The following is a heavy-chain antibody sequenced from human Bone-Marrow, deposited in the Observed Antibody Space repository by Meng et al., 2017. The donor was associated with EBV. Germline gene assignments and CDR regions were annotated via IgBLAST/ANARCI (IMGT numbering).Heavy chain of an antibody. CDR3: ATVYYYADSGPHYFHY. Sequence: EVQVVESGGGLVKPGGSLRLSCTASGFTFSKAWMSWVRQAPGKGLEWVGRIKSKNDGGTSDYAAPVKGRFTISRDDSKNTLYLQVNSLKTEDTAVYYCATVYYYADSGPHYFHYWGQGTLVTVAS. CDR1: GFTFSKAW. D-gene: IGHD3-10*01. V-gene: IGHV3-15*01. CDR2: IKSKNDGGTS. J-gene: IGHJ4*02.